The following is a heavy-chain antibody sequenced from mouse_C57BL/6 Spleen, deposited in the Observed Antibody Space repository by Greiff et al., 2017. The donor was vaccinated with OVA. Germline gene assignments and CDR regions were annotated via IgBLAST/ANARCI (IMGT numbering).Heavy chain of an antibody. CDR1: GFTFSDYY. J-gene: IGHJ2*01. CDR2: INYDGSST. D-gene: IGHD1-1*01. V-gene: IGHV5-16*01. Sequence: EVHLVESEGGLVQPGSSMKLSCTASGFTFSDYYMAWVRQVPEKGLEWVANINYDGSSTYYLDSLKSRFIISRDNAKNILYLQMSSLKSEDTATYYCARDYGSSYDYWGQGTTLTVAS. CDR3: ARDYGSSYDY.